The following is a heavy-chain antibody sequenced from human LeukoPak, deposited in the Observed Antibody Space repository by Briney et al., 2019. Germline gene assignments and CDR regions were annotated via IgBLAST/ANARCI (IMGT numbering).Heavy chain of an antibody. Sequence: GESLKISCKGSGYSFTSYWIGWVRQMPGKGLEWMGIIYPGDSDTRYSPSFQGQVTISADKSISAAYLQWSSLKASGTAMYYCASHPTQYYYDSSGYCIFDYWGKGTLVTVSS. V-gene: IGHV5-51*01. D-gene: IGHD3-22*01. CDR1: GYSFTSYW. CDR3: ASHPTQYYYDSSGYCIFDY. CDR2: IYPGDSDT. J-gene: IGHJ4*02.